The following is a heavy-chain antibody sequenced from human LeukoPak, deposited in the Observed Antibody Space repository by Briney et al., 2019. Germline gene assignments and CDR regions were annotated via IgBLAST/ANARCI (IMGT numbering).Heavy chain of an antibody. CDR3: ARRGYHDSSGYDY. D-gene: IGHD3-22*01. Sequence: PGGSLRLSCAASGFTFSSYWMHWVRQAPGKGLEWVSSISGRSADIYYADSVKGRFTISRDNAKNSVFLQMNNLRVEDTAIYYCARRGYHDSSGYDYWGQGTPVTVSS. CDR1: GFTFSSYW. V-gene: IGHV3-21*06. J-gene: IGHJ4*02. CDR2: ISGRSADI.